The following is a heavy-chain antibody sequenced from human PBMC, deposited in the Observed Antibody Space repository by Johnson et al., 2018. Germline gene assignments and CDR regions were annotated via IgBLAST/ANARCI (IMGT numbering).Heavy chain of an antibody. Sequence: QVQLVQSGGGVVQPGRSLRLSCAASGFTFSSYGMHWVRQAPGKGLEWVAVISYDGSNKYYADSVKGRFTISRDNSKNTLYLQMNSLRAEETAGCYCGKRICGGAGSSDGMDVWGQGTTVTVPS. CDR2: ISYDGSNK. D-gene: IGHD3-10*01. CDR3: GKRICGGAGSSDGMDV. CDR1: GFTFSSYG. J-gene: IGHJ6*02. V-gene: IGHV3-30*18.